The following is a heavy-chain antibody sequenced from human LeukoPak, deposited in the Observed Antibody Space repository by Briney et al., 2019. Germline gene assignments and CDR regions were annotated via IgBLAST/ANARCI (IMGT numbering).Heavy chain of an antibody. V-gene: IGHV4-39*01. CDR3: ARLYYYVNWFDP. CDR1: GGSISSSSYY. J-gene: IGHJ5*02. CDR2: IYYSGST. Sequence: SETLSLTCTVSGGSISSSSYYWGWIRQPPGKGLEWIGSIYYSGSTYYNPSLKSRVTISVDTSKNQFSLKLSSVTAADTAVYYCARLYYYVNWFDPWGQGTLVTASS. D-gene: IGHD3-10*02.